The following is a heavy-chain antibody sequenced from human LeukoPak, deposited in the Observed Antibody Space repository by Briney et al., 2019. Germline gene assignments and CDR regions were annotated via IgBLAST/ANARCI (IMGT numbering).Heavy chain of an antibody. CDR3: ARGSSTHGEYYFDY. J-gene: IGHJ4*02. D-gene: IGHD2-2*01. V-gene: IGHV3-21*01. CDR1: AFTFSSNS. Sequence: ARSLRLSCAASAFTFSSNSMNWVRHPPGKWMEWDSSISRRSSYIYYTDSGTGRFTISRDNAKNSLYLQMNSMRAEDAAVYYCARGSSTHGEYYFDYWGQGTLVTVSS. CDR2: ISRRSSYI.